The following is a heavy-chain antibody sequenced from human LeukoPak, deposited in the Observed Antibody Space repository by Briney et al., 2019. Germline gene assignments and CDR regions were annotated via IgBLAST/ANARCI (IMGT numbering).Heavy chain of an antibody. J-gene: IGHJ6*02. CDR1: GFTFSDHY. CDR3: ARSGHCISTSCYSIWRRSLYGMDV. D-gene: IGHD2-2*02. CDR2: ISTSGTTM. Sequence: GGSLRLSCSASGFTFSDHYMSWIRLAPGKGLEWVSSISTSGTTMYYADSVKGRFTISRDNAKNSLYLQMDSLRAEDTAVYYCARSGHCISTSCYSIWRRSLYGMDVWGQGTTVTVSS. V-gene: IGHV3-11*01.